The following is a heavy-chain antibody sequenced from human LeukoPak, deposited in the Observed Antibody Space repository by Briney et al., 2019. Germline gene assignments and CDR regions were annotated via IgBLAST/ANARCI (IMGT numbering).Heavy chain of an antibody. CDR2: ISYDGSNK. Sequence: PGRSLRLSCAASGFTFSSYAMHWVRQAPGKGLEWVAVISYDGSNKYYADSVKGRFTISRDNSKNTLYLQMNSLRAEDTAVYYCASMCSLGGDCYSVDGMDVWGQGTTVTVSS. D-gene: IGHD2-21*02. V-gene: IGHV3-30-3*01. J-gene: IGHJ6*02. CDR1: GFTFSSYA. CDR3: ASMCSLGGDCYSVDGMDV.